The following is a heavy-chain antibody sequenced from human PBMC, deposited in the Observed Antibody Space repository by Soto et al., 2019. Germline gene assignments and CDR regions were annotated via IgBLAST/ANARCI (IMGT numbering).Heavy chain of an antibody. D-gene: IGHD1-1*01. CDR3: AKESKIYNFDY. CDR2: TRRRGSST. CDR1: GFTFSSYA. Sequence: GGSLRLSCAASGFTFSSYAMSWVRQAPETGLEWLSATRRRGSSTYYADSVKARFTISRENSNKTRYLQMNSLRDEDTAVYYCAKESKIYNFDYWCQGPQVNVS. V-gene: IGHV3-23*01. J-gene: IGHJ4*02.